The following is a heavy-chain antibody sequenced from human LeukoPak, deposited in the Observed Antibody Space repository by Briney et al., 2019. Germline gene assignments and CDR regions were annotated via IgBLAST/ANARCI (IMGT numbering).Heavy chain of an antibody. D-gene: IGHD2-15*01. CDR3: AGGYCSGGSCYEFDY. CDR1: GFTFSSYS. J-gene: IGHJ4*02. Sequence: GGSLRLSCAASGFTFSSYSMNWVRQAPGKGLEWVSSISSSSSYIYYADSVKGRFTISRDNAKNSLYLQMNSLRAEDTAVHYCAGGYCSGGSCYEFDYWGQGTLVTVSS. V-gene: IGHV3-21*04. CDR2: ISSSSSYI.